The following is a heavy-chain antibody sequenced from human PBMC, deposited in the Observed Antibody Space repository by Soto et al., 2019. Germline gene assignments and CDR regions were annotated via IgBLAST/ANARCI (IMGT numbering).Heavy chain of an antibody. CDR2: IWYDGSNK. V-gene: IGHV3-33*01. D-gene: IGHD3-22*01. J-gene: IGHJ4*02. Sequence: PGGSLRLSCAASGFTFSSYGMHWVRQAPGKGLEWVAVIWYDGSNKYYADSVKGRFTISRDNSKNTLYLQMNSLRAEDTAVYYCARDPGAYYYDSSGFDYWGQGTLVTSPQ. CDR3: ARDPGAYYYDSSGFDY. CDR1: GFTFSSYG.